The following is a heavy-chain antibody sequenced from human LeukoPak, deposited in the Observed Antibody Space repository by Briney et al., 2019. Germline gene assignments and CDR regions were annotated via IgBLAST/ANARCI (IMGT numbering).Heavy chain of an antibody. CDR2: ISSNGDNP. V-gene: IGHV3-64D*06. J-gene: IGHJ4*02. CDR1: GFTFSTHV. Sequence: QCVGALRLSCSVSGFTFSTHVMHWGRQAPGKGREYVSAISSNGDNPYYAASVKGRFTISRDNSKKTLYLQISTVRDDDTAVYYCVRGTGYWGQGTLVTVSS. CDR3: VRGTGY.